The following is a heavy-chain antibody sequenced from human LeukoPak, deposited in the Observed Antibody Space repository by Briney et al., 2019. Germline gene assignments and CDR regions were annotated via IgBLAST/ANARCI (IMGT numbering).Heavy chain of an antibody. V-gene: IGHV3-23*01. J-gene: IGHJ4*02. CDR3: AKLAPYYYDSSGYYSEY. Sequence: GGSLRLSCAASGFTFSSYAMSWVRQAPGKGLEWVSAISGSGGSTYYADSVKGRFTIPRDNSKNTLYLQMNSLRAEDTAVYYCAKLAPYYYDSSGYYSEYWGQGTLVTVSS. D-gene: IGHD3-22*01. CDR2: ISGSGGST. CDR1: GFTFSSYA.